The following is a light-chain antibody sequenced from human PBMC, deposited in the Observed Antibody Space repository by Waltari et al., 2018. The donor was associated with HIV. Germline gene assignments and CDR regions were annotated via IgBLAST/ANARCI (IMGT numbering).Light chain of an antibody. V-gene: IGLV2-23*02. CDR3: CSYAGTNTYV. J-gene: IGLJ1*01. CDR2: DVS. CDR1: SSDVGNYNY. Sequence: QSALTQPASVSGSPGQSITISCTGTSSDVGNYNYVSWYQQHPGKVPKLMIYDVSKRPSGVSNRLSGSKSDNTASLTISGLQAEDEADYYCCSYAGTNTYVFGSGTKVTVL.